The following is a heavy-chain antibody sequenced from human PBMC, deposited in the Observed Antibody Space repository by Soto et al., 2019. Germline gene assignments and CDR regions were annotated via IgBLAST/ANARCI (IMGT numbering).Heavy chain of an antibody. D-gene: IGHD1-26*01. Sequence: ASVKVSCKASGGTFSSYAISWVRQAPGQGLEWMGGIIPIFGTANYAQKFQGRVTITADESTSTAYIELSSRRSEDTAVYYFGSHGVGANSYYYYGMDVGGQGTTVTVSS. J-gene: IGHJ6*02. V-gene: IGHV1-69*13. CDR1: GGTFSSYA. CDR2: IIPIFGTA. CDR3: GSHGVGANSYYYYGMDV.